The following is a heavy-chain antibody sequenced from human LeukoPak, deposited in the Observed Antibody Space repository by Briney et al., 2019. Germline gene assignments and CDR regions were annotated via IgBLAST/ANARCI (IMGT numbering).Heavy chain of an antibody. CDR2: IYYSGST. D-gene: IGHD7-27*01. CDR3: ASHGDPTYYYYMHV. Sequence: SETLSLTRTVSGGSISSSSYYWAWIRQPPGKGLEWIGTIYYSGSTYYNPSLRSRITISVDTSKSQFSLKLSSVTAADTAVYYCASHGDPTYYYYMHVWGKGTTVTVSS. CDR1: GGSISSSSYY. V-gene: IGHV4-39*01. J-gene: IGHJ6*03.